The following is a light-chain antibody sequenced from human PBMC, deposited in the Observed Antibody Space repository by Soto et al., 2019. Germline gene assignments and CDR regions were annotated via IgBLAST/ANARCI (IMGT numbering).Light chain of an antibody. J-gene: IGKJ1*01. CDR2: GAS. CDR3: QQYGSSSWT. CDR1: QSVSSTY. V-gene: IGKV3-20*01. Sequence: EIVLTQSPGTLSLSPWERATLSCRASQSVSSTYFAWYQQRFGQAPRLLIYGASSRATGIPDRFSGSGSGTDFTLTMSRLEPEDFAVYYCQQYGSSSWTFGQGTKVEIK.